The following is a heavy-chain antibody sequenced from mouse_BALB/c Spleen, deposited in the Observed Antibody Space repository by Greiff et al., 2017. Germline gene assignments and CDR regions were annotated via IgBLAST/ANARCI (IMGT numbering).Heavy chain of an antibody. V-gene: IGHV2-9*02. J-gene: IGHJ4*01. CDR1: GFSLTSYG. Sequence: QVQLQQSGPGLVAPSQSLSITCTVSGFSLTSYGVHWVRQPPGKGLEWLGVIWAGGSTNYNSALMSRLSISKDNSKSQVFLKMNSLQTDDTAMYYCARGGLFTTTRASYAMDYWGQGTSVTVSS. CDR2: IWAGGST. CDR3: ARGGLFTTTRASYAMDY. D-gene: IGHD2-12*01.